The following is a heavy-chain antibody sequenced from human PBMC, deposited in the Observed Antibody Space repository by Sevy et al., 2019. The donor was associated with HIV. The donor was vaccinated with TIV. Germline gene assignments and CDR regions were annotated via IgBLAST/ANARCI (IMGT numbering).Heavy chain of an antibody. Sequence: GGSLRLSCAASGFTFSSYWMSWVRQAPGKGLEWVANIKQDGSEKYYVDSVKGRFTISRDNAKNSLYLQMNSLRAEDTAVYYCARDHTYYDILTGYLQRNYYYYGMDVWGQRTTVTVSS. V-gene: IGHV3-7*01. J-gene: IGHJ6*02. D-gene: IGHD3-9*01. CDR1: GFTFSSYW. CDR2: IKQDGSEK. CDR3: ARDHTYYDILTGYLQRNYYYYGMDV.